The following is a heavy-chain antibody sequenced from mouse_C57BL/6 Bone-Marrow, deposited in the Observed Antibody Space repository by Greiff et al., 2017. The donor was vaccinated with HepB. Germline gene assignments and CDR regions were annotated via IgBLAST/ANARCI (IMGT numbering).Heavy chain of an antibody. CDR3: ARGGVYYSNLFAY. V-gene: IGHV3-6*01. CDR2: ISYDGSN. D-gene: IGHD2-5*01. CDR1: GYSITSGYY. J-gene: IGHJ3*01. Sequence: EVKLVESGPGLVKPSQSLSLTCSVTGYSITSGYYWNWIRQFPGNKLEWMGYISYDGSNNYNPSLKNRISITRDPAKNQFFLKLNSVTTEDTATYYCARGGVYYSNLFAYWGQGTLVTVAA.